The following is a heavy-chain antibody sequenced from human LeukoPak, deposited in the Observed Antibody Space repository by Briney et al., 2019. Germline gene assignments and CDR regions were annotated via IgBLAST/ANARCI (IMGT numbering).Heavy chain of an antibody. CDR2: ISSSSSYI. CDR3: AREGYYGDYIDY. V-gene: IGHV3-21*01. CDR1: GFTFSSYS. D-gene: IGHD4-17*01. J-gene: IGHJ4*02. Sequence: GGSLRLSCAASGFTFSSYSMNWVRQAPGKGLEWVSSISSSSSYIYYADSVKGRFIISRDNAKNSLYLQMNSLRAEDTAVYYCAREGYYGDYIDYWGQGTLVTVSS.